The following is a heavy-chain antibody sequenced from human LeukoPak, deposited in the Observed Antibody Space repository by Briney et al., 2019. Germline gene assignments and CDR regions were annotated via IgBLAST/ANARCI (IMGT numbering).Heavy chain of an antibody. Sequence: PGGSLRLSCAASGFTFTIFGLNWVRQAPGKVPEWVSYIDARSGITYYADSVQGRFTISRDNAQESVFLQMNSLRAEDTAVYYCAKRHSSGWYYLDYWGQGTLVTVSS. V-gene: IGHV3-48*01. D-gene: IGHD6-19*01. CDR2: IDARSGIT. CDR3: AKRHSSGWYYLDY. J-gene: IGHJ4*02. CDR1: GFTFTIFG.